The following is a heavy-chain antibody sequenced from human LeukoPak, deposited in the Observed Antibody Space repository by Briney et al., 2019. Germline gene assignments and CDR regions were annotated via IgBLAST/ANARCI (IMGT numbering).Heavy chain of an antibody. CDR3: ARGSTPNWKSPYNWFDP. Sequence: TGGSLRLSCAASGFTFSSYWMSWVRQAPGKGLEWVANIKQDGSEKYYVDSVKGRFTISRDNAKNSLYLQMNSLRAEDTAVYYCARGSTPNWKSPYNWFDPWGQGTLVTVSS. J-gene: IGHJ5*02. V-gene: IGHV3-7*01. CDR2: IKQDGSEK. CDR1: GFTFSSYW. D-gene: IGHD1-20*01.